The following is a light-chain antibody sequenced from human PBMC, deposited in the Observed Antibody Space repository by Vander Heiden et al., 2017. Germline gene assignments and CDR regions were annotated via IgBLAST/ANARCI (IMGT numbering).Light chain of an antibody. CDR3: QHYNNYWT. V-gene: IGKV3-15*01. J-gene: IGKJ1*01. Sequence: EIVMTQSPATLSVSPGERATLSCRASQSISSNLAWYKHKRGQAPSLLIYAASTRATGVPARFSGSGSGTEFTLTISSLQSEDFAVYYCQHYNNYWTFGQGTRVEMK. CDR2: AAS. CDR1: QSISSN.